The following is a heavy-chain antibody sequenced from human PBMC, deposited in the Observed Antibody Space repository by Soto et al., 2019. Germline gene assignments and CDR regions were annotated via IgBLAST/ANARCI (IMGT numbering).Heavy chain of an antibody. CDR1: GGSFSGYY. Sequence: PSETLSLTCAVYGGSFSGYYWSWIRQPPGKGLEWIGYIYHSGSTYYNPSLKSRVTISVDRSKNQFSLKLSSVTAADTAVYYCARGQVVAAQHWRQGTLDIVYS. D-gene: IGHD2-15*01. CDR3: ARGQVVAAQH. V-gene: IGHV4-34*01. J-gene: IGHJ4*02. CDR2: IYHSGST.